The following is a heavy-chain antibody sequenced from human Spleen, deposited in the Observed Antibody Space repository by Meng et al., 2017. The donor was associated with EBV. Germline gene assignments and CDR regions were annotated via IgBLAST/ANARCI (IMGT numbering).Heavy chain of an antibody. CDR1: GAFLSSNSYT. J-gene: IGHJ4*02. CDR3: CSGSEAHFAF. CDR2: IISSRNT. Sequence: QLHMQESGPWIEMPSATIAVTCTVSGAFLSSNSYTWGWFRQAPGQGIEWIGSIISSRNTNNNPSLNRGVTMSIATYNNHFSLKLHCGLAADTAVFFYCSGSEAHFAFWGQGTLVTVSS. D-gene: IGHD3-10*02. V-gene: IGHV4-39*02.